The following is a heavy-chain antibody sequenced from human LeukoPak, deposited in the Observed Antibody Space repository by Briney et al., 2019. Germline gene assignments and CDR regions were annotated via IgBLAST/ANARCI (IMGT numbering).Heavy chain of an antibody. CDR2: MNPNSGNT. J-gene: IGHJ5*02. Sequence: ASVKVSCKASGYTFTSYDINWVRQATGQGLEWMGWMNPNSGNTGYAQKFQGRVTITRNTSIRNIYMELSSLRSEDTAMYCCARGTPITTYYDFWTEPRYWFDPWGQGTLVTVSS. CDR3: ARGTPITTYYDFWTEPRYWFDP. CDR1: GYTFTSYD. V-gene: IGHV1-8*03. D-gene: IGHD3-3*01.